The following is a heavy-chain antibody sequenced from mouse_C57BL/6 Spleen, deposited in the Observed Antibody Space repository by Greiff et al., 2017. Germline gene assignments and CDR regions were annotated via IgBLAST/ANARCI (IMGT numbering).Heavy chain of an antibody. V-gene: IGHV1-64*01. CDR1: GYTFTSYW. CDR2: IHPNSGST. CDR3: ATNWDYFDY. D-gene: IGHD4-1*01. Sequence: VKLQQPGAELVKPGASVKLSCKASGYTFTSYWMHWVKQRPGQGLEWIGMIHPNSGSTNYNEKFKSKATLTVDKSSSTAYMQLSSLTSEDSAVYYCATNWDYFDYWGQGTTLTVSS. J-gene: IGHJ2*01.